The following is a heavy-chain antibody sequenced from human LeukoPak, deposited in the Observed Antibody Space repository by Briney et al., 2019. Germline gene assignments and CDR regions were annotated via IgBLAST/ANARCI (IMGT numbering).Heavy chain of an antibody. CDR3: ARDYWEVAATWGVYYYYMDV. D-gene: IGHD2-15*01. CDR1: GGSISSYY. J-gene: IGHJ6*03. CDR2: IYYSGST. Sequence: SETLSLTCTVSGGSISSYYWSWIRQPPGKGLEWIGYIYYSGSTNYNPPLKSRVTISVDTSKNQFSLKLSSVTAADTAVYYCARDYWEVAATWGVYYYYMDVWGKGTTVTVSS. V-gene: IGHV4-59*01.